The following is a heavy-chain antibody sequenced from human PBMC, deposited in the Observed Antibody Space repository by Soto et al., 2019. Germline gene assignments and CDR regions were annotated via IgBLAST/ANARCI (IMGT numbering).Heavy chain of an antibody. CDR2: IFPRHFDV. CDR1: GYTFTNYW. V-gene: IGHV5-51*01. J-gene: IGHJ5*01. Sequence: GESLKISCQTSGYTFTNYWIGWVRQMPGGGLEWLGLIFPRHFDVRYSPSFEGQVTISADRSTATALLQWRSLEASDSALYFCARLVPLQQPTDSWGQGTPATVSS. CDR3: ARLVPLQQPTDS. D-gene: IGHD3-16*02.